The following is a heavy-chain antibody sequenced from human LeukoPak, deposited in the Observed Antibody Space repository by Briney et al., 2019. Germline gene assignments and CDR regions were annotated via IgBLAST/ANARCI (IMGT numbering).Heavy chain of an antibody. J-gene: IGHJ4*02. D-gene: IGHD3-10*01. CDR2: ISSSGSTI. CDR1: GFTFSDYY. CDR3: ARDVVRGVIIKVGYALDY. Sequence: GGSLRLSCAASGFTFSDYYMRWIRQAPGKGLEWVSYISSSGSTIYYQDSVKGRFTISRYNAKNSLYLQMNSLRAEDTAVYYCARDVVRGVIIKVGYALDYWGQGTLVTVSS. V-gene: IGHV3-11*04.